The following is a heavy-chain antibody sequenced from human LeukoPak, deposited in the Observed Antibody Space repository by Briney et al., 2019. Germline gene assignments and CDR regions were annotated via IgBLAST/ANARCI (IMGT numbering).Heavy chain of an antibody. J-gene: IGHJ4*02. Sequence: SETLSLTCTVSGGSISSYYWNWIRQPPGKGLEWIGYIYDRGSTKYNPSLKSRVTISVNTSKNQFSLRLSSVTAADTAVYYCARHSGRDSSCPWGQGTLVTVSS. V-gene: IGHV4-59*08. D-gene: IGHD6-6*01. CDR2: IYDRGST. CDR1: GGSISSYY. CDR3: ARHSGRDSSCP.